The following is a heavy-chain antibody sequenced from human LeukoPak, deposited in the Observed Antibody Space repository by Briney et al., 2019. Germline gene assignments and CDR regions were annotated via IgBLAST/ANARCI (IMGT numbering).Heavy chain of an antibody. CDR2: IYTSGST. D-gene: IGHD3-22*01. J-gene: IGHJ4*02. CDR1: GGSTSTGDYY. CDR3: ARSDSSGYYYETPFFDY. V-gene: IGHV4-61*02. Sequence: SETLSLTCIVSGGSTSTGDYYCSWIRQPAGKGLEWIGRIYTSGSTNYNPSLKSRVTMSVDTSQNQFSLKLSSVTAADTAVYYCARSDSSGYYYETPFFDYWGQGTLVTVSS.